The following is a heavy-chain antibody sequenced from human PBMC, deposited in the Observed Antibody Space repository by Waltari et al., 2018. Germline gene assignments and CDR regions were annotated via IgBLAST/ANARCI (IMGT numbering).Heavy chain of an antibody. CDR1: GYTFTGHD. D-gene: IGHD6-13*01. V-gene: IGHV1-2*02. Sequence: QVQLVQPGAEVTRPGASVKVSCKASGYTFTGHDINWIRQAPGQGLEWMGWIKQNLGGTKVAQKVQSRITLTRDTSITTAYMELRRLTFDDTAVYYCARSPPSYSSSWYFFEHWGQGTLVTVSS. CDR3: ARSPPSYSSSWYFFEH. J-gene: IGHJ4*02. CDR2: IKQNLGGT.